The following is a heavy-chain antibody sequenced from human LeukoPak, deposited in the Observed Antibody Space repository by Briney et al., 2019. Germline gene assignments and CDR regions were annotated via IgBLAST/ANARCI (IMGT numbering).Heavy chain of an antibody. CDR2: MKQDGSEK. D-gene: IGHD4-17*01. Sequence: PGGSLRLSCAASGFTFSSYWMSWVRQAPGEGLEWVANMKQDGSEKYYVDSVKGRFTISRDNAKNSLYRQMNSLRAEDTAVYYCASDYGEEGYWGQGTLVTVSS. V-gene: IGHV3-7*01. CDR3: ASDYGEEGY. CDR1: GFTFSSYW. J-gene: IGHJ4*02.